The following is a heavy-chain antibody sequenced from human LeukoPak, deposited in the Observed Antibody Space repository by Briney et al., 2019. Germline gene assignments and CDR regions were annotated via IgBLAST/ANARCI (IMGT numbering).Heavy chain of an antibody. J-gene: IGHJ4*02. Sequence: ASVKVSCKASGYTFTSYYMHWVRQAPGQGLEWMGMINPSGGSTSYAQKFQGRVTMTRVTSTSTVYMEPSGLRSEDTAVYYCARFIVSGGYFDYWGQGTLVTVSS. CDR3: ARFIVSGGYFDY. V-gene: IGHV1-46*01. CDR1: GYTFTSYY. D-gene: IGHD2-21*01. CDR2: INPSGGST.